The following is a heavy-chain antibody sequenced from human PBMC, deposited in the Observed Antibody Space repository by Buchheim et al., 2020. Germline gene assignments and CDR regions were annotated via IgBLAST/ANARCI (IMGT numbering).Heavy chain of an antibody. CDR1: GGTFSSYA. V-gene: IGHV1-69*04. CDR2: IIPILGIA. Sequence: QVQLVQSGAEVKKPGSSVKVSCKASGGTFSSYAISWVRQAPGQGLEWMGRIIPILGIANYAQKFQGRVTITADKSPSTAYMELSSLRSEDTAVYYCAREGYDFWSGYLRNGMDVWGQGTT. CDR3: AREGYDFWSGYLRNGMDV. D-gene: IGHD3-3*01. J-gene: IGHJ6*02.